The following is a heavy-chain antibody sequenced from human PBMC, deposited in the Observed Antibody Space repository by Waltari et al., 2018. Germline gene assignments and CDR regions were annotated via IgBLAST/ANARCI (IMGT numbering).Heavy chain of an antibody. CDR1: GFTLGSYW. Sequence: EMQLVESGGGLVQPGGSLRLSCAPSGFTLGSYWLSWVRQAPRKGMEWVAKRKKEAREEYYVESVKGRLTSSKDNAKNSLSLQMNSLRAEDTAVYYCATGSTARGYYGMDVWGQGTTVTVSS. V-gene: IGHV3-7*01. CDR3: ATGSTARGYYGMDV. D-gene: IGHD3-10*01. CDR2: RKKEAREE. J-gene: IGHJ6*02.